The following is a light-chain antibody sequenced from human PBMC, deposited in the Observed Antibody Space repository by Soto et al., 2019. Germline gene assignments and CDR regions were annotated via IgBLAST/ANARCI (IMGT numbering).Light chain of an antibody. Sequence: EIVLTQSPATLSLSPGERATLSCRASQTIKTYLAWYQQKPGQAPRLLISDASNRATGVPARFSGSGSGTDFTLTINNLEPEDCAVYFCQQRNDWPRITFGQGTRLEIK. CDR2: DAS. CDR1: QTIKTY. V-gene: IGKV3-11*01. CDR3: QQRNDWPRIT. J-gene: IGKJ5*01.